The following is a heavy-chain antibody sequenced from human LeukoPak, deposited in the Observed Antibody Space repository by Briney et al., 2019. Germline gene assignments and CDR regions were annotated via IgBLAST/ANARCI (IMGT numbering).Heavy chain of an antibody. CDR1: GYRFTRYW. V-gene: IGHV5-51*01. Sequence: GESLQISCKGSGYRFTRYWIAWVRPMPGKGLQWMGIIDPGDSETRYRPSFQGQVTITADKSISTAYLQWSSLKASDTAMYYCARLNDGFDIWGQGAMVIVSS. J-gene: IGHJ3*02. CDR2: IDPGDSET. CDR3: ARLNDGFDI.